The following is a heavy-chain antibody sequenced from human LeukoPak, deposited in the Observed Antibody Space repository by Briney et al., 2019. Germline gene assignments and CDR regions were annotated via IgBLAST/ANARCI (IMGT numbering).Heavy chain of an antibody. CDR2: ISSNGGST. CDR3: ARDLGAAAGIWGYYLDY. J-gene: IGHJ4*02. V-gene: IGHV3-64*01. CDR1: GFTFSSYA. D-gene: IGHD6-13*01. Sequence: GGSLRLSCAASGFTFSSYAMHWVRQAPGKGLEYVSAISSNGGSTYYANSVKGRFTISRDNSKNTLYLQMGSLRAEDMAVYYCARDLGAAAGIWGYYLDYWGQGTLVTVSS.